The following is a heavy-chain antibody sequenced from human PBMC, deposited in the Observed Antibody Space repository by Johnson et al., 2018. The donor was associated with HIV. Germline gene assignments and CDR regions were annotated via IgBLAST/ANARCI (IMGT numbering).Heavy chain of an antibody. CDR1: GFTFSDYY. V-gene: IGHV3-30-3*01. CDR3: ARDLQGRDAFDI. J-gene: IGHJ3*02. Sequence: QMLLVESGGGLVKPGGSLRLSCAASGFTFSDYYMNWIRQAPGKGLEWVAVISYDGSNKYYADSVKGRFTISRDNSKNTLYLQMNSLRAEDTAVYYCARDLQGRDAFDIWGQGTMVTVSS. CDR2: ISYDGSNK.